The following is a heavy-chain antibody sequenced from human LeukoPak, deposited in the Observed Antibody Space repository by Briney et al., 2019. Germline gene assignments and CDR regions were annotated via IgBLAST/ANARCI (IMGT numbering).Heavy chain of an antibody. Sequence: SVKVSCKAPGGTFSSYAISWVRQAPGQGLEWMGGIIPIFGTANYAQKFQGRVTITADESTSTAYMELSSLRSEDTAVYYCARTSGIAARAHYFDYWGQGTLVTVSS. V-gene: IGHV1-69*01. J-gene: IGHJ4*02. CDR3: ARTSGIAARAHYFDY. CDR1: GGTFSSYA. CDR2: IIPIFGTA. D-gene: IGHD6-6*01.